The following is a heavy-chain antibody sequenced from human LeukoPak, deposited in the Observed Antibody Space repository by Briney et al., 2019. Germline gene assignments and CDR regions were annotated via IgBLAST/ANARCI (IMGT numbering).Heavy chain of an antibody. CDR1: GFTFRSYE. CDR3: ASLDPFDY. J-gene: IGHJ4*02. CDR2: INSDGTKT. V-gene: IGHV3-74*01. Sequence: GGSLRLSCAASGFTFRSYEMHWVRLAPGKGLTWVSRINSDGTKTDYADSVKGRFTISRDNPKNTLFLQMNSLRAEDTAIYYCASLDPFDYWGQGTLVTVSP.